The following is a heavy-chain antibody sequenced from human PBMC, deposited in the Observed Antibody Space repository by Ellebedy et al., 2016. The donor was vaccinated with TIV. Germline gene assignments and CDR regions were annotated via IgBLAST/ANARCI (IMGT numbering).Heavy chain of an antibody. D-gene: IGHD6-19*01. CDR2: ISSSSTI. Sequence: GESLKISXAASGFTFSSYSMNWVRQAPGKGLEWVSYISSSSTISYADSVKGRFTISRDNAKNSLYLQMNSLRDEDTAGYYCARYLLLRAVAGNFDYWGQGTLVTVSS. CDR3: ARYLLLRAVAGNFDY. V-gene: IGHV3-48*02. CDR1: GFTFSSYS. J-gene: IGHJ4*02.